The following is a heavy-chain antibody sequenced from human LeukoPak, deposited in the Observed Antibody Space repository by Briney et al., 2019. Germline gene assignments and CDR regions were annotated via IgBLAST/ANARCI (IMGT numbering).Heavy chain of an antibody. CDR3: ARLLYYDILTGYGYYGMDV. CDR2: IGAYNGNT. D-gene: IGHD3-9*01. V-gene: IGHV1-18*01. CDR1: GYTFTSYG. Sequence: ASVKVSCKASGYTFTSYGISWVRQAPGQGLEWMGWIGAYNGNTNYAQKLQGRVTITRDTSASTAYMELSSLRSEDTAVYYCARLLYYDILTGYGYYGMDVWGQGTTVTVSS. J-gene: IGHJ6*02.